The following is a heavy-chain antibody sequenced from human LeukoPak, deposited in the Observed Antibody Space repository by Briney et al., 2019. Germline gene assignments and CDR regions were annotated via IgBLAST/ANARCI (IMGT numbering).Heavy chain of an antibody. CDR3: ARRDYNGNSEIDY. Sequence: VASVKVSCKASGYTFTSYDINWVRQATGQGLEWMGWMNPNSGNTGYAQKFQGRVTMTRNTSTSTVHMELSSLRSEDTAVYYCARRDYNGNSEIDYWGQGTLVIVSS. V-gene: IGHV1-8*01. CDR1: GYTFTSYD. J-gene: IGHJ4*02. CDR2: MNPNSGNT. D-gene: IGHD4-23*01.